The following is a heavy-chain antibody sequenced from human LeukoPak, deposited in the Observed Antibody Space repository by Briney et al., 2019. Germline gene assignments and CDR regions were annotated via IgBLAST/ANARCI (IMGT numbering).Heavy chain of an antibody. D-gene: IGHD2-15*01. Sequence: PGGSLRLSRAASGFTFSNAWMTWVRQAPGKGLEWVGRIKSKTDGETTDYAAPVKGRFTISRDDSKNTLYLQMNSLKTEDTAMCYCTTVGLGYCSGGSCYPIRYFDLWGRGTLVTVSS. V-gene: IGHV3-15*01. CDR2: IKSKTDGETT. J-gene: IGHJ2*01. CDR3: TTVGLGYCSGGSCYPIRYFDL. CDR1: GFTFSNAW.